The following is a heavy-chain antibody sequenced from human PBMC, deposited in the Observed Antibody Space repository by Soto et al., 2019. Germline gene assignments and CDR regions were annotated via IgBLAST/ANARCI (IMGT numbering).Heavy chain of an antibody. CDR3: ARDKGYLLYNWFDP. J-gene: IGHJ5*02. D-gene: IGHD3-10*01. CDR1: GDSVSSNSAA. CDR2: TYYRSKWYM. V-gene: IGHV6-1*01. Sequence: PSQALSLTCAISGDSVSSNSAAWNWIRQSPSRGLEWLGRTYYRSKWYMDYAVSVKSRISINPDTSKNQFSLQLNSVTPDDTAVYYCARDKGYLLYNWFDPWGQGTLVTVSS.